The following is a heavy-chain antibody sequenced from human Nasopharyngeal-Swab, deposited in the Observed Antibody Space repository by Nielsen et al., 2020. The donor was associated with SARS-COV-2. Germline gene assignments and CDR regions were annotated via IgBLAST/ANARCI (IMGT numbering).Heavy chain of an antibody. V-gene: IGHV3-11*04. J-gene: IGHJ4*02. D-gene: IGHD6-19*01. CDR3: ARDSEGVAADY. CDR2: ISSSGSTI. CDR1: GFTFSDYY. Sequence: GESLKISCAASGFTFSDYYMSWIRQAPGKGLEWVSYISSSGSTIYYADSVKGRFTISRDNAKNSLYLQMNSLRAGDTAVYYCARDSEGVAADYWGQGTLVTVSS.